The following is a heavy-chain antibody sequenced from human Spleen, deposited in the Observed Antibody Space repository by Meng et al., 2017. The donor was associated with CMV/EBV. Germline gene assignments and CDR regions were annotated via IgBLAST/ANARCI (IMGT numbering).Heavy chain of an antibody. CDR1: GFTFGSHG. CDR2: ISGSGTST. D-gene: IGHD3-10*01. CDR3: ARDILHSGGWLDP. J-gene: IGHJ5*02. Sequence: TAGFTFGSHGMSWVRQAPGKGLEWVSGISGSGTSTDYVDSVKGRFTISRDNSKKTLYLQMNSLRAEDTAVYYCARDILHSGGWLDPWGQGTLVTVSS. V-gene: IGHV3-23*01.